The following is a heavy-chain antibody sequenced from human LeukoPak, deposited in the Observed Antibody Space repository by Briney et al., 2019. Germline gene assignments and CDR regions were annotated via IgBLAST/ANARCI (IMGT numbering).Heavy chain of an antibody. V-gene: IGHV4-34*01. CDR2: INHSGST. CDR3: ARGGLGYSSGWYPRIWYFDL. CDR1: GGSFSGYY. D-gene: IGHD6-19*01. J-gene: IGHJ2*01. Sequence: SETLSLTCADYGGSFSGYYWSWIRQPPGKGLEWIGEINHSGSTNYNPSLKSRVTISVDTSKNQFSLKLSSVTAADTAVYYCARGGLGYSSGWYPRIWYFDLWGRGTLVTVSS.